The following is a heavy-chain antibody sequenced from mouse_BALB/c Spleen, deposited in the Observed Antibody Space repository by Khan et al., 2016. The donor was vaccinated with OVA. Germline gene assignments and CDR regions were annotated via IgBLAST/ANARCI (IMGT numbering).Heavy chain of an antibody. CDR1: GFTFSNYA. Sequence: DVKLVESGGGLVKPGGSLKVSCAPSGFTFSNYAMSWVRQTPEKRLEWVASISTGGTTYYPDSVKGRFTISRHNARNILYLQMSSLRSEDTAMYXCARDYWFVYWGQGTLVTVSA. J-gene: IGHJ3*01. CDR3: ARDYWFVY. V-gene: IGHV5-6-5*01. CDR2: ISTGGTT.